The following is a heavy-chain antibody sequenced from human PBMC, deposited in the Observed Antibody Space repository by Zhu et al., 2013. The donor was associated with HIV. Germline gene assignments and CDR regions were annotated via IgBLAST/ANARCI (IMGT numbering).Heavy chain of an antibody. V-gene: IGHV1-18*01. D-gene: IGHD3-22*01. CDR2: INCDNDKT. J-gene: IGHJ4*02. CDR3: VRADSSGPDY. Sequence: QVQLVQSGGEVKKPGASVKVSCKTSGYTFMTYGISWVRQAPGQGLEWMGWINCDNDKTHYAQNLQGRVTMTTDTSTRTAYLELRSLTSDDTAVYYCVRADSSGPDYWGQGTPVTVXS. CDR1: GYTFMTYG.